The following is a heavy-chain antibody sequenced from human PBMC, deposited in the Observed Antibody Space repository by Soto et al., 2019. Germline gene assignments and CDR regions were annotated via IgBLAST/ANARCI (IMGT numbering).Heavy chain of an antibody. D-gene: IGHD3-10*01. CDR1: GGSISSYY. Sequence: SETLSLTCTVSGGSISSYYWSWIRQPPGKGLEWIGYIYYSGSTNYNPSLKSRVTISVDTSKNQFSLKLSSVTAADTAVYYCARAQYYGSGSYDYWGQGTLVTVSS. J-gene: IGHJ4*02. CDR3: ARAQYYGSGSYDY. CDR2: IYYSGST. V-gene: IGHV4-59*01.